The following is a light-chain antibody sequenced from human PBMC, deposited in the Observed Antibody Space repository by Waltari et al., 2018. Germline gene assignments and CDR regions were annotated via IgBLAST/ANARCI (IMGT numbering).Light chain of an antibody. V-gene: IGKV1-39*01. J-gene: IGKJ4*01. CDR1: QSISTY. CDR2: ATS. Sequence: DIQMTQSPSSLSASVVDRLTISCRASQSISTYLNWYQQKPGKAPELLIYATSNLQSGVPSRFSGSGSGTDFTLTISSLQPEDFATYYCQQSYSTPLTFGGGTKVEMK. CDR3: QQSYSTPLT.